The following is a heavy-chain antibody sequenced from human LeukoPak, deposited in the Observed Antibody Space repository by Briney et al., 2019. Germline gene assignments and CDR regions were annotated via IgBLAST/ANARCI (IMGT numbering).Heavy chain of an antibody. Sequence: GGSLRLSCAASGFNFSHYCLHWVRQAPAKGLEWVAFISYNGSDTYYADSVKGRFTISRDNSRNTLYLQMDSLRLGDTAMYYCARDSPGAYDWTTGDYYYYGMDVWGQGTTVTVSS. D-gene: IGHD5-12*01. CDR3: ARDSPGAYDWTTGDYYYYGMDV. V-gene: IGHV3-30*04. J-gene: IGHJ6*02. CDR2: ISYNGSDT. CDR1: GFNFSHYC.